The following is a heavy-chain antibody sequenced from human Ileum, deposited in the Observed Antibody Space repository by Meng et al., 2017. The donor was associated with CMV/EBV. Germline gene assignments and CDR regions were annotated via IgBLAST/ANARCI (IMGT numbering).Heavy chain of an antibody. CDR1: GGSFSRYH. CDR3: ARSSRSCSGETCYPLDF. Sequence: SETLSLTCAVYGGSFSRYHWSWVRQSPGKGLEWIGEINQRGNTDYNPSLKSRFIMSMDTSKNQLSLKMTSVTAADTAVYYCARSSRSCSGETCYPLDFWGQGTVVTVSS. CDR2: INQRGNT. V-gene: IGHV4-34*01. D-gene: IGHD2-15*01. J-gene: IGHJ4*02.